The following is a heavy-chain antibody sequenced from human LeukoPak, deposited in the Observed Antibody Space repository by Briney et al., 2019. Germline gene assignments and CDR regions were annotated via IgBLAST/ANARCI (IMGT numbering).Heavy chain of an antibody. CDR2: RSWNSGSI. J-gene: IGHJ5*02. Sequence: GGSLRLSCAASGFTFDDYAMHWVRQAPGKGLEWVSGRSWNSGSIGYADSVQGRFTISRDNAKNSLYLQMNSLRAEDTALYYCAKDAAPIVWFGKNWFDPWGQGTLVTVSS. CDR1: GFTFDDYA. CDR3: AKDAAPIVWFGKNWFDP. V-gene: IGHV3-9*01. D-gene: IGHD3-10*01.